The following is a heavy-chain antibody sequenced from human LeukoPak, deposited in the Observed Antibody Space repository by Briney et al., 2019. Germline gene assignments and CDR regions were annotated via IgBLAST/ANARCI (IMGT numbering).Heavy chain of an antibody. Sequence: SESLSLTCAVSGDSIISNKWWSWVRQPPGKGLEWIGEIYHSGRTNYNPSLESRATISVDKSKSQLSLKLNSVTAADTAVYYCVSSTGREFIYGDYWGQGTLVTVSS. CDR2: IYHSGRT. CDR3: VSSTGREFIYGDY. D-gene: IGHD2-2*01. V-gene: IGHV4-4*02. J-gene: IGHJ4*02. CDR1: GDSIISNKW.